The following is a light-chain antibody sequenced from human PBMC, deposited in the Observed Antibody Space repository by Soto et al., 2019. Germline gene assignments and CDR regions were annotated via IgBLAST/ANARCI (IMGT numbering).Light chain of an antibody. CDR1: SSNIGNNF. CDR3: GTWDTSLTAVV. CDR2: DNT. J-gene: IGLJ2*01. V-gene: IGLV1-51*01. Sequence: QSVLTQPPSVSAAPGQTVTISCSGSSSNIGNNFLSCYQQLPATAPKLLIYDNTERPSGIPDRFSGSKSGTSATLGITGLQTGDEDDYYCGTWDTSLTAVVFGGGTKLTVL.